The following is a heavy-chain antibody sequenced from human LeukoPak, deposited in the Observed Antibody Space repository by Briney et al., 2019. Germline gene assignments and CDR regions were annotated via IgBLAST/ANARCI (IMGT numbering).Heavy chain of an antibody. CDR1: GFTFSSYA. CDR3: ARGGENSGYDY. D-gene: IGHD3-22*01. J-gene: IGHJ4*02. Sequence: GGSLRLSCAASGFTFSSYAMSWVRQAPGKGLEWVSSISSRSTYIYYTDSVKGRFTISRDNAENSLSLQMNSLRAEDTAVYYCARGGENSGYDYWGQGTLVTVSS. CDR2: ISSRSTYI. V-gene: IGHV3-21*01.